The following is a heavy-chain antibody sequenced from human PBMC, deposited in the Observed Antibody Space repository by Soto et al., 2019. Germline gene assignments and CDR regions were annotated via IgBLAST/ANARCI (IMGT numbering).Heavy chain of an antibody. CDR2: IKQDGSEK. Sequence: GGSLRLSCAASGFTLSSYWMSWVRQAPGKGLEWVANIKQDGSEKYYVDSVKGRFTISRDNAKNSLYLQMNSLRAEDTAVYYCARGLPYDFWSGYQNWFDPWGQGTLVTVSS. CDR1: GFTLSSYW. D-gene: IGHD3-3*01. V-gene: IGHV3-7*01. CDR3: ARGLPYDFWSGYQNWFDP. J-gene: IGHJ5*02.